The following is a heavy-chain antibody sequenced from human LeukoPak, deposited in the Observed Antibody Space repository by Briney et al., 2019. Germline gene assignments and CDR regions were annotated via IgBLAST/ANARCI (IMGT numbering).Heavy chain of an antibody. V-gene: IGHV1-2*02. CDR2: INPNSGGT. J-gene: IGHJ4*02. CDR1: GYTFTGYY. CDR3: ARDGSSSWSIFDY. D-gene: IGHD6-13*01. Sequence: GASVKVSCKASGYTFTGYYIHWVRQAPGQGLEWMGWINPNSGGTNYAQKFQGRVTMTRDTSISTAYMELSRLRSDDTAVYYCARDGSSSWSIFDYWGQGTLATVSS.